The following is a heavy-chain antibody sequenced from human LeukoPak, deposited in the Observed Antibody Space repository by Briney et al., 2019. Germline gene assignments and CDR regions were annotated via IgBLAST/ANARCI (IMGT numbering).Heavy chain of an antibody. J-gene: IGHJ6*03. CDR2: ISNSGGST. CDR1: GFTFSSYA. Sequence: GGSLRLSCAASGFTFSSYAMSWVRQAPGKGLEWVSTISNSGGSTYYADSVKGRFTISRDNSKNTLYLQMNSLRAEDTAVYYCAKRRGLELLYYYYMDVWGKGTTVTVSS. D-gene: IGHD1-7*01. V-gene: IGHV3-23*01. CDR3: AKRRGLELLYYYYMDV.